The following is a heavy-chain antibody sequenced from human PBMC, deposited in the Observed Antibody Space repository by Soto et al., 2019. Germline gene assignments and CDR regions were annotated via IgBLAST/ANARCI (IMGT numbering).Heavy chain of an antibody. D-gene: IGHD2-21*02. CDR1: GFAFSNYA. Sequence: EVQLLESGGGLVQPGGSLRLSCAASGFAFSNYAMRWVRQAPGKGLEWVSGISGGGGSSYYADSVKGRFTISRDNSKNTPYLQMNSLRAEDTAVYYCAHKCGVDCQSVFFYWGQGTLVIVSS. CDR2: ISGGGGSS. J-gene: IGHJ4*02. V-gene: IGHV3-23*01. CDR3: AHKCGVDCQSVFFY.